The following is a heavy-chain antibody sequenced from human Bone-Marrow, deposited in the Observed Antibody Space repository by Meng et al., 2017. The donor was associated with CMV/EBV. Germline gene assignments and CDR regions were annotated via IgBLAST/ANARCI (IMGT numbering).Heavy chain of an antibody. D-gene: IGHD1-1*01. V-gene: IGHV1-2*02. CDR2: INPHNGVT. CDR3: ARKPRSTNLIDY. J-gene: IGHJ4*02. Sequence: ASVKVSCKASGYTFTEFYIHWVRQAPGQGLEWMGCINPHNGVTNYTHNFKGRFTLTRDTSINTAYMELSRLRSDDAAVYYCARKPRSTNLIDYWGQGTLVPVSS. CDR1: GYTFTEFY.